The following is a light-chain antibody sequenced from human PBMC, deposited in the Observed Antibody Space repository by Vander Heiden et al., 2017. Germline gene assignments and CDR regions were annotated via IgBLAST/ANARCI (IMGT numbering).Light chain of an antibody. V-gene: IGKV4-1*01. Sequence: EILRTQSPDSLGVSLGERATINCKSSQSVLYSSNNKNYLAWYQQKPGQPPKLLIYWASTRESGVPDRFSGSGSGTDFTLTISSLQAEDVAVYYCQQYYSTPYTFGQGTKLEIK. CDR3: QQYYSTPYT. J-gene: IGKJ2*01. CDR1: QSVLYSSNNKNY. CDR2: WAS.